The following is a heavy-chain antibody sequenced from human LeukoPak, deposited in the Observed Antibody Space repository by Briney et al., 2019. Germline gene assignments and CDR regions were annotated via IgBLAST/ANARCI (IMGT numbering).Heavy chain of an antibody. CDR2: ISVSGGST. CDR1: GFSFSAYP. V-gene: IGHV3-23*01. D-gene: IGHD2-2*01. J-gene: IGHJ4*02. CDR3: AKVGNIVVVPAAPSGPFDY. Sequence: GGSLRLSCAASGFSFSAYPMGWVRQAPGKGLQWLSGISVSGGSTYYADSVKGRFTISRDNSKNTLYLQMNSLRAEDTAVYYCAKVGNIVVVPAAPSGPFDYWGQGTLVTVSS.